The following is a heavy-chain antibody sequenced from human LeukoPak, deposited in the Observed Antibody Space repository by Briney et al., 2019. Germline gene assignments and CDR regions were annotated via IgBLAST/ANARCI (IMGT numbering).Heavy chain of an antibody. J-gene: IGHJ4*02. CDR3: ARVRQQLVTHFDY. V-gene: IGHV1-2*02. Sequence: GASVKVSCKASGYTFTGYYMHWVRQAPGQGLEWMGWINPNSGGTNYAQKFQGRVTMTRDTSISTAYMELSRLRSDDTAVHYCARVRQQLVTHFDYWGQGTLVTVSS. CDR1: GYTFTGYY. D-gene: IGHD6-13*01. CDR2: INPNSGGT.